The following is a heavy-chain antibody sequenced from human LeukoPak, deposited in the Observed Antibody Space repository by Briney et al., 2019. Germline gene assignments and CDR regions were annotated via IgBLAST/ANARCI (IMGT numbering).Heavy chain of an antibody. Sequence: GGSLRLSCAASGFTFSTSWMTWVRQAPGKGLEWVANIKPDDSEKNYVDSVKGRFTISRDNAKNSLYLQMDSLRDEDTAVYYCARDRGWDTFDYWGQGTLVTVSS. CDR2: IKPDDSEK. CDR1: GFTFSTSW. J-gene: IGHJ4*02. V-gene: IGHV3-7*04. D-gene: IGHD1-26*01. CDR3: ARDRGWDTFDY.